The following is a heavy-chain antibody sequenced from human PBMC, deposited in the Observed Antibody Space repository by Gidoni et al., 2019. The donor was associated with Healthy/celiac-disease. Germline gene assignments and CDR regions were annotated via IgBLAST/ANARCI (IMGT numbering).Heavy chain of an antibody. CDR3: ATARYCGGDCPRGYFDY. J-gene: IGHJ4*02. CDR2: FAPEDGET. V-gene: IGHV1-24*01. Sequence: QVQLVQSGAEVKTPGASVQVACKVSGSTLTELSMHWVRQAPGKGLEWMGGFAPEDGETNYAQKFQGRVTMTEDTSTDTAYMELSSLRSEDTAVYYCATARYCGGDCPRGYFDYWGQGTLVTVSS. CDR1: GSTLTELS. D-gene: IGHD2-21*02.